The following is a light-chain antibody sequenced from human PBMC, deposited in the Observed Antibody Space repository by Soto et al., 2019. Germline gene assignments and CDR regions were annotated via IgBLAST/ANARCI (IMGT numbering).Light chain of an antibody. CDR1: QTVYSY. CDR2: DAS. V-gene: IGKV3-11*01. J-gene: IGKJ5*01. CDR3: QQRSNWPIT. Sequence: EIVLTQSPATLSLSPGERATLSCRASQTVYSYLIWYQQKPGQAPRLLISDASTRATGIPARFSGSGSGTDFPLTISSLEPEDFAVYYCQQRSNWPITSGQGTRLEIK.